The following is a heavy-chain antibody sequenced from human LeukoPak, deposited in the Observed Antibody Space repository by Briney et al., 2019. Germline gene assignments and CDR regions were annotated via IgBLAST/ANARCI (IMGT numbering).Heavy chain of an antibody. D-gene: IGHD6-19*01. Sequence: GSLRVSCAASGFTFSSYGIHWVRQAPGKGLEWVAVIWYDGSNKYYADSVKGRFTISRDNSKNTLYLQMSSLRAEDTAVYYCAREAAVAGKGGFDYWGQGTLVTVSS. CDR1: GFTFSSYG. CDR2: IWYDGSNK. V-gene: IGHV3-33*01. J-gene: IGHJ4*02. CDR3: AREAAVAGKGGFDY.